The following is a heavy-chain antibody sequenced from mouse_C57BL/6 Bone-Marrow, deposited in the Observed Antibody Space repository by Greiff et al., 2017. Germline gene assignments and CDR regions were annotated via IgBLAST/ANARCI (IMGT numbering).Heavy chain of an antibody. CDR1: GFTFSSYT. CDR2: ISGGGGNT. V-gene: IGHV5-9*01. Sequence: VTLMESGGGLVKPGGSLILSCAASGFTFSSYTMSWVRQTPEKRLQWVAAISGGGGNTYYPVSVKGRFTISRDNDKNILYREMSSLRSEDTALYYCSRQVTTVLATKYFDVWGTGTTVA. J-gene: IGHJ1*03. D-gene: IGHD1-1*01. CDR3: SRQVTTVLATKYFDV.